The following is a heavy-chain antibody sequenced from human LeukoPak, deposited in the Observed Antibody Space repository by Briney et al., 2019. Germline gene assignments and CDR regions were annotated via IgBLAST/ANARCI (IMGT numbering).Heavy chain of an antibody. D-gene: IGHD3-22*01. Sequence: SETLSLTCAVYGGSFSGYFWSWIRQPPGKGLEWIGYIYYSGSTNYNPSLKSRVTISVDTSKNQFSLKLSSVTAADTAVYYCARVLRDSSGYSSLSAFDIWGQGTMVTVSS. CDR2: IYYSGST. CDR1: GGSFSGYF. V-gene: IGHV4-59*01. J-gene: IGHJ3*02. CDR3: ARVLRDSSGYSSLSAFDI.